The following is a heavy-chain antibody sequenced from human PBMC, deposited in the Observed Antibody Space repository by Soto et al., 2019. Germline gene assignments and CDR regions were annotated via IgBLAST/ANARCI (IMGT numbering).Heavy chain of an antibody. D-gene: IGHD2-15*01. CDR1: GFTFINAW. CDR2: IKSKTDGGTA. V-gene: IGHV3-15*01. J-gene: IGHJ4*02. CDR3: AKRWELLG. Sequence: GGSLRLSCAASGFTFINAWMSWVRQAPGKGLEWIGLIKSKTDGGTADYAAPVKGRFTISRDDSKNTLYLQMNSLKTEDTAVYYCAKRWELLGGGEGTLVTVSS.